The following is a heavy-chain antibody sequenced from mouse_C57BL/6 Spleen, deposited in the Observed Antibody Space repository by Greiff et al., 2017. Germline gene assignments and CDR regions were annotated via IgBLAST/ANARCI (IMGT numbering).Heavy chain of an antibody. D-gene: IGHD2-4*01. Sequence: VQLQQPGTELVQPGASVKLSCKAYDYTFTSHWMYWVHKRPGQGLEWIGNINPSNGGTNYNETLKRQAKLTVDKYSSPAYMQLSRRTSEDSAFYCCTKFDDDYGAMDYWGQETSVTVSS. V-gene: IGHV1-53*01. CDR2: INPSNGGT. J-gene: IGHJ4*01. CDR3: TKFDDDYGAMDY. CDR1: DYTFTSHW.